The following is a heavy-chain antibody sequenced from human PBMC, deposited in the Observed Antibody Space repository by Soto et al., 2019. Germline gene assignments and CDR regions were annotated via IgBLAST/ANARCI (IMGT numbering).Heavy chain of an antibody. CDR1: GFTFSSYS. J-gene: IGHJ6*02. Sequence: PGGSLRLSCAASGFTFSSYSMNWVRQAPGKGLEWVSSISSSSSYIYYADSVKGRFTISRDNAKNSLYLQMNSLRAEDTAVYYCARDHSIPYYYYYGMDVWGQGTTVTVSS. CDR3: ARDHSIPYYYYYGMDV. D-gene: IGHD4-4*01. V-gene: IGHV3-21*04. CDR2: ISSSSSYI.